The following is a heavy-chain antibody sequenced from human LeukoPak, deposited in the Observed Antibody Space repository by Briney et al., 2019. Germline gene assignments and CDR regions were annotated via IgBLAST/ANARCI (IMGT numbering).Heavy chain of an antibody. CDR1: GGTFSSYA. Sequence: GASVKVSCKASGGTFSSYAISWVRQAPGQGLEWMGRIIPILGIANYAQKFQGRVTITADKSTSTAYMELSSLRSEDTAVYYCARVAANSGSYYYLDYRGQGTLVTVSS. V-gene: IGHV1-69*04. J-gene: IGHJ4*02. CDR2: IIPILGIA. D-gene: IGHD1-26*01. CDR3: ARVAANSGSYYYLDY.